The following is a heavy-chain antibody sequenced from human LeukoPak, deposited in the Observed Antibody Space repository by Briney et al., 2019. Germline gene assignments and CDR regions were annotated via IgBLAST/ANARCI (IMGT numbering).Heavy chain of an antibody. CDR2: VRPNNGAT. D-gene: IGHD6-13*01. CDR3: ARVAAAVNDFPFDY. Sequence: ASVKVSCKASGYTFTDFYIHWVRHAPGQGLEWMGWVRPNNGATKYAEKFQGRVTMTRDTSTSTAHMELSSLRSDDTAEYYCARVAAAVNDFPFDYWGQGTLVTVSS. CDR1: GYTFTDFY. V-gene: IGHV1-2*02. J-gene: IGHJ4*02.